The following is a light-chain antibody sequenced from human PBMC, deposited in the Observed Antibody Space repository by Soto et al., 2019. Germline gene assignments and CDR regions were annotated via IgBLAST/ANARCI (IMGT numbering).Light chain of an antibody. Sequence: EIVLTHSPATLSVSPGERATLSCRASQSVGSNLAWYQQRPGQPPRLLIYDASTRATDIPARFSGGGSGTEFTITISSLQSEDFAVYYCQQYNNWPYTFGQGTKLQIK. CDR1: QSVGSN. J-gene: IGKJ2*01. CDR3: QQYNNWPYT. V-gene: IGKV3-15*01. CDR2: DAS.